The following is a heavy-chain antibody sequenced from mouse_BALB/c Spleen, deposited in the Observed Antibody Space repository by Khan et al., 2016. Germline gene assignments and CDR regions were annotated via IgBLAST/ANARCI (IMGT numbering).Heavy chain of an antibody. Sequence: QIQLVQSRPELKKPGETVKISCKASGYTFTDYGMNWVKQAPGKGLKWMGRINTYTGESAYADDFKGRFAFALETSTSTAYLQINNLKNEDTATYCCAKGYGNYGFFDFWGQGTTLTVSS. J-gene: IGHJ2*01. CDR3: AKGYGNYGFFDF. V-gene: IGHV9-3-1*01. CDR2: INTYTGES. D-gene: IGHD2-1*01. CDR1: GYTFTDYG.